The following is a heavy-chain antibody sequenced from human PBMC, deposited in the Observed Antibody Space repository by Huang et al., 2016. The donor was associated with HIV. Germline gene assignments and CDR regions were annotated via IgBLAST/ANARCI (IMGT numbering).Heavy chain of an antibody. CDR3: ARVEINTLTGYFSSFDN. J-gene: IGHJ4*02. CDR2: INHSGRT. Sequence: QVHLQQWGAGLLKPSEALSLTCAVYGGSFRNYFWSWIRQPPGKGLEWIGEINHSGRTSYSPSRSSRVTISVDTTKNQFSLKLSSVTAADTAVYYCARVEINTLTGYFSSFDNWGQGTLVTVSS. V-gene: IGHV4-34*01. D-gene: IGHD3-9*01. CDR1: GGSFRNYF.